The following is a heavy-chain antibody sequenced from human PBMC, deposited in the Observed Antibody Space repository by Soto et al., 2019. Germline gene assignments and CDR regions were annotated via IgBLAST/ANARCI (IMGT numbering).Heavy chain of an antibody. CDR1: GGTFSSYA. CDR3: ARESRYCSGGSCYFLSYIDS. CDR2: IIPIFGTA. D-gene: IGHD2-15*01. J-gene: IGHJ4*02. V-gene: IGHV1-69*13. Sequence: SVKVSCKASGGTFSSYAISWVRQAPGQGLEWMGGIIPIFGTANYAQKFQGRVTITADESTSTAYMELSSLRSEDTAVYYCARESRYCSGGSCYFLSYIDSWGQGTPVLVSS.